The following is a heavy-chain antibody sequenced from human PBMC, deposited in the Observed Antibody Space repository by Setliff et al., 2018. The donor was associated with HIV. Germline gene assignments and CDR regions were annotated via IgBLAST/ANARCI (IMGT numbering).Heavy chain of an antibody. V-gene: IGHV4-4*07. Sequence: SETRSLTCTISGGSFGVYRWSWIRQSAGRGLEWIGRIDSSGTTDYKPSLKGRVAISVDTSRNQFSLRATSVTAADTAVYFCARDRHSSGLGSYGPWGPGILVTVSS. CDR1: GGSFGVYR. CDR2: IDSSGTT. D-gene: IGHD3-10*01. J-gene: IGHJ5*02. CDR3: ARDRHSSGLGSYGP.